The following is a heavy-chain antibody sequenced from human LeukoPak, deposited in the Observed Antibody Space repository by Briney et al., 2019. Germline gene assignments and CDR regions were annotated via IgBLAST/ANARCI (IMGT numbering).Heavy chain of an antibody. V-gene: IGHV4-30-2*01. D-gene: IGHD4-17*01. J-gene: IGHJ4*02. Sequence: SETLSLTCAVSGGSISSGGYSWSWIRQPPGKGLEWIGYIYHSGSTYYNPSLKSRVTISVDRSKNQFSLELSSVTAADTAVYYCARTNDYGDPYFDYWGQGTLVTVSS. CDR1: GGSISSGGYS. CDR3: ARTNDYGDPYFDY. CDR2: IYHSGST.